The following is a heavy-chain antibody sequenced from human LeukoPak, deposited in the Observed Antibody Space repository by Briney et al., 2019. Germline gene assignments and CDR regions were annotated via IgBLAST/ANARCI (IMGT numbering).Heavy chain of an antibody. Sequence: SETLSLTCTVSGVSITTYYWSWLRQPPGKGRVWIGFIYYSGNTNYNPSLKSRVTISVDTSKNQFSLKLSSVTAADTAVYYCARAYTSWSFDYWGQGTLVTVSS. D-gene: IGHD2-2*02. CDR1: GVSITTYY. J-gene: IGHJ4*02. CDR3: ARAYTSWSFDY. V-gene: IGHV4-59*01. CDR2: IYYSGNT.